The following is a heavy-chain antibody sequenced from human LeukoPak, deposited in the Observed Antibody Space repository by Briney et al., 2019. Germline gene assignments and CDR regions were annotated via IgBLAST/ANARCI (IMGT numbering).Heavy chain of an antibody. D-gene: IGHD2-2*01. J-gene: IGHJ5*02. CDR2: ISYDGSNK. Sequence: GGSLRLSCAASGFTFSSYAMHWVRQAPGKGLEWVAVISYDGSNKYYADSVKGRFTISRDNSKNTLYLQMNSLRAEDTAVYYCARGLRYQLLYNWFDPWGQGTLVTVSS. CDR1: GFTFSSYA. V-gene: IGHV3-30-3*01. CDR3: ARGLRYQLLYNWFDP.